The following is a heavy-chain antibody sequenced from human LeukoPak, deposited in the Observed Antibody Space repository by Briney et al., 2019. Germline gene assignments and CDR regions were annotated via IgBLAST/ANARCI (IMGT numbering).Heavy chain of an antibody. J-gene: IGHJ5*02. Sequence: PSETLSLTCTVSGGSISSSSYYWGWIRQPPGKGLEWIGSIYHSGSTYYNPSLKSRVTISVDTSKNQFSLKLSSVTAADTAVYYCARHPVPAADISGWFDPWGQGTLVTVSS. CDR2: IYHSGST. D-gene: IGHD2-2*01. CDR1: GGSISSSSYY. CDR3: ARHPVPAADISGWFDP. V-gene: IGHV4-39*01.